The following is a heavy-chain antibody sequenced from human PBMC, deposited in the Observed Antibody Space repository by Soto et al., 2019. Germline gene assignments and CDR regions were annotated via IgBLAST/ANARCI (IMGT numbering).Heavy chain of an antibody. V-gene: IGHV1-18*01. D-gene: IGHD3-3*01. J-gene: IGHJ6*01. CDR1: GYTFSNYG. CDR3: ASISQPYDVWSLRALSYCVMDV. Sequence: QVQLLQSGAEVKKPGASVKVSCKASGYTFSNYGITWVRQAPAQGLEWMGCISGYKGNTNYAQNVQGRVTMTTDTATSTVYIELRRMRSYDTAVYSCASISQPYDVWSLRALSYCVMDVWGQGTTVTVSS. CDR2: ISGYKGNT.